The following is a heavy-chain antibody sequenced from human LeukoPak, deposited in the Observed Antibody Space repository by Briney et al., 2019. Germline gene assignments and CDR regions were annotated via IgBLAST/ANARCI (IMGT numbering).Heavy chain of an antibody. J-gene: IGHJ4*02. D-gene: IGHD4/OR15-4a*01. V-gene: IGHV3-64*01. CDR1: GFTFSSYA. CDR2: ISSNGGST. CDR3: AKIGANVGF. Sequence: QAGGSLRLSCAASGFTFSSYAMHWVRQAPGKGLEYVSAISSNGGSTYYANSVKGRFTISRDNSKNTLYLQMNSLRAEDTAVYYCAKIGANVGFWGQGTLVTVSS.